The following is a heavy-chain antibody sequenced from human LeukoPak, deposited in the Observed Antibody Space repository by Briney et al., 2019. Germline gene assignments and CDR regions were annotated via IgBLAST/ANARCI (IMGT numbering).Heavy chain of an antibody. J-gene: IGHJ4*02. CDR1: GGTFSSYA. V-gene: IGHV1-2*02. Sequence: ASVKVSCKASGGTFSSYAISWVRQAPGQGLEWMGWINPNSGGTNYAQKFQGRVTMTRDTSISTAYMELSRLRSDDTAVYYCARDNGITMIVGVYLDYWGQGTLVTVSS. CDR2: INPNSGGT. CDR3: ARDNGITMIVGVYLDY. D-gene: IGHD3-22*01.